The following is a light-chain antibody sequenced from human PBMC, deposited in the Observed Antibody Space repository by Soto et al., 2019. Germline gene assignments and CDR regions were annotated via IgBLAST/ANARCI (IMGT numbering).Light chain of an antibody. J-gene: IGKJ1*01. V-gene: IGKV3-15*01. CDR3: QQYNVWPPWT. Sequence: EIVMTQSPPTVFLSXAAGATLPSXXSQSVSSNLAWYQQRPGQAPRLLIHGASTRATGVPARFSGSGSGTEFTLTISSLQSEDFAVYYCQQYNVWPPWTFGQGTKVDI. CDR2: GAS. CDR1: QSVSSN.